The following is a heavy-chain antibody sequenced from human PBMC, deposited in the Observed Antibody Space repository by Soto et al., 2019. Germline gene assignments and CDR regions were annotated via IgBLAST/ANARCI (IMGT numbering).Heavy chain of an antibody. CDR1: GGSVNSGDYY. V-gene: IGHV4-30-4*01. J-gene: IGHJ4*02. CDR2: ISYSGTT. Sequence: QVQLQESGPGLVKPSQTLSLTCTVSGGSVNSGDYYWRWIRQPPGKGLDWIGYISYSGTTYYKPSLRSRITISLHTSKNQFSLRLASVTAADTAVYYCARTNYDYVWGSYRFDYWGQGTLVTVSS. CDR3: ARTNYDYVWGSYRFDY. D-gene: IGHD3-16*02.